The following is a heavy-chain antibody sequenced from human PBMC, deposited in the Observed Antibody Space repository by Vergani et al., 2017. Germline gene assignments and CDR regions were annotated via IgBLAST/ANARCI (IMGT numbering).Heavy chain of an antibody. CDR2: IIPIFGTA. D-gene: IGHD4-17*01. J-gene: IGHJ6*02. CDR1: GGTFSSYA. Sequence: QVQLVQSGAEVKKPGSSVKVSCKASGGTFSSYAISWVRQAPGQGLEWMRGIIPIFGTAKYAQKFQGRVTITADESTSTAYMELSSLRTEDTAVYYCASKTSDYVEFPLYYYGMDVWGQGTTVTVS. CDR3: ASKTSDYVEFPLYYYGMDV. V-gene: IGHV1-69*12.